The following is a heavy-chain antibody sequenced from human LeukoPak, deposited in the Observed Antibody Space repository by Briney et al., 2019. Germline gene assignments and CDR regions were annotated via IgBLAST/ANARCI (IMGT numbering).Heavy chain of an antibody. D-gene: IGHD3-9*01. J-gene: IGHJ4*02. Sequence: SETLSLTCSVSGGSFSNFYWGWIRQPPGKGLEWIGFTSYSGGTKYNPSLKSRVAISVDKAKNQFSLKLISVTAADTAVYYCARGYFFADTGYYDDYWGQGTLVTVSP. CDR2: TSYSGGT. CDR1: GGSFSNFY. CDR3: ARGYFFADTGYYDDY. V-gene: IGHV4-59*01.